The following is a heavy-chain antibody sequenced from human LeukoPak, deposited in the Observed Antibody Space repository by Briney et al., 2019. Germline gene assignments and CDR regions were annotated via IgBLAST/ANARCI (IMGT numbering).Heavy chain of an antibody. Sequence: ASVKVSCKAPGYTFTGYYMHWVRQAPGQGLEWMGRINPNSGGTNYAQKFQGRVTMTRDTSISTAYMELSRLRSDDTAVYYCAQEGSVVVIKGVIRYFDYWGQGTLVTVSS. J-gene: IGHJ4*02. CDR2: INPNSGGT. CDR1: GYTFTGYY. D-gene: IGHD3-22*01. V-gene: IGHV1-2*06. CDR3: AQEGSVVVIKGVIRYFDY.